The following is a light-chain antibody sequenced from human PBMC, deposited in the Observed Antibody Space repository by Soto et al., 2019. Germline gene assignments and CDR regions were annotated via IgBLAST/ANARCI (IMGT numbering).Light chain of an antibody. Sequence: DIQMTQSPSSLSASIGDRVTLTCRASQNINNYLHWYQLKPGKAPKLLIYKASSLESGVPSRFSGSGSGTEFTLTISNLQPDDFTTYYCQQYSTFWTFGQGTKVDI. CDR2: KAS. V-gene: IGKV1-5*03. CDR1: QNINNY. CDR3: QQYSTFWT. J-gene: IGKJ1*01.